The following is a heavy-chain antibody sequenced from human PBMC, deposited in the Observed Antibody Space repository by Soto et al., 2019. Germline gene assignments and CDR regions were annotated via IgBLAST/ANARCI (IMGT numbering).Heavy chain of an antibody. CDR3: ARDLAAAGNTWFDP. Sequence: SETLCRTCTVSGGSISSYYGSWIRQTPGKGLEWIGRIYTSGSTNYNPSLESRVTMSVDTSKNQFSLKLSSVTAADTAVYYCARDLAAAGNTWFDPWGQGTLVTGSS. D-gene: IGHD6-13*01. CDR2: IYTSGST. J-gene: IGHJ5*02. V-gene: IGHV4-4*07. CDR1: GGSISSYY.